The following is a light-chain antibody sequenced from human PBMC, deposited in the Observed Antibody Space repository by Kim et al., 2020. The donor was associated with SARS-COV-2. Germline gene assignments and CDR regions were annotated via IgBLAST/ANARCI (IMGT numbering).Light chain of an antibody. CDR2: GAS. V-gene: IGKV3-20*01. Sequence: SPGERATRSCRASQTIRSNYLAWYQQRPGQAPRLLIYGASMRATGIPDRFSGSGSGADFTLTISRLEPEDFAVYYCQQYNYSPRTFGQGTKVDIK. CDR1: QTIRSNY. CDR3: QQYNYSPRT. J-gene: IGKJ1*01.